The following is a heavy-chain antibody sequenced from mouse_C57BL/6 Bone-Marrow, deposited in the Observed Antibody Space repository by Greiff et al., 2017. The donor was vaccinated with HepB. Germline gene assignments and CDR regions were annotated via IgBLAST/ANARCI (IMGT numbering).Heavy chain of an antibody. Sequence: QVQLQQPGAELVKPGASVKLSCKASGYTFTSYWMQWVKQRPGQGLEWIGEIDPSDSYTNYNQKFKGKATLNVDTSSSTADLQLSSLTSEDSAVYYCARNYLYAMDYWGQGTSVTVSS. D-gene: IGHD1-1*02. CDR3: ARNYLYAMDY. CDR2: IDPSDSYT. CDR1: GYTFTSYW. J-gene: IGHJ4*01. V-gene: IGHV1-50*01.